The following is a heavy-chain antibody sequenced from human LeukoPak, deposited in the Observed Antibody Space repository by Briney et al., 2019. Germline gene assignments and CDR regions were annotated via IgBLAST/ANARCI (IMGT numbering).Heavy chain of an antibody. J-gene: IGHJ4*02. Sequence: GGSLRLSCAASGFTFSSYAVSWVRQAPGKGVEWGSFISGSGDSTYYADSLRRRFTISRDNSKNTLYLQITSLRAEDTAVDYCAKDGGRGRGAFDYWGQGALVTLSS. CDR1: GFTFSSYA. CDR2: ISGSGDST. D-gene: IGHD4/OR15-4a*01. CDR3: AKDGGRGRGAFDY. V-gene: IGHV3-23*01.